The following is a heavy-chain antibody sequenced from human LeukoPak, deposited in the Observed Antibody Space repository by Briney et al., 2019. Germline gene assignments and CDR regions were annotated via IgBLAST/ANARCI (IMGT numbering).Heavy chain of an antibody. V-gene: IGHV3-43*02. D-gene: IGHD3-22*01. Sequence: GGSLRLSCAASGFTFDDYAMHWVRQAPGKGLEWVSLISGDGGSTYYADSVKGRFTISRDNSKNSLYLQMNSLRTEDTALYYCAKDITGRVLAYYYDSSGYYFSRGQGTLVTVSS. CDR3: AKDITGRVLAYYYDSSGYYFS. CDR1: GFTFDDYA. J-gene: IGHJ4*02. CDR2: ISGDGGST.